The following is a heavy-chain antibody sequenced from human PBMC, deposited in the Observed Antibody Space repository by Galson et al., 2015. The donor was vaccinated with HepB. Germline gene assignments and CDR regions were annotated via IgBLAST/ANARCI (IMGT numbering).Heavy chain of an antibody. V-gene: IGHV1-46*03. CDR1: GYTFTNYY. CDR3: ARDRAYGSSWYRAFDI. D-gene: IGHD6-13*01. J-gene: IGHJ3*02. Sequence: SVKVSCKASGYTFTNYYIHWVRQAPGQGLEWMGIINPSSGSTSYAQKFQGRVTMTRDTSTSTVYMELSSLRSEDTAEYYCARDRAYGSSWYRAFDIWGQGTMGTVSS. CDR2: INPSSGST.